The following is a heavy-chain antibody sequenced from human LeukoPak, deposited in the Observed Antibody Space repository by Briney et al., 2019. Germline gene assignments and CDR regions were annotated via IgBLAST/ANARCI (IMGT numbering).Heavy chain of an antibody. V-gene: IGHV3-53*04. J-gene: IGHJ6*02. CDR2: IYSDGST. CDR3: AISSSGDNGYYYGMDV. D-gene: IGHD3-3*01. CDR1: GFTVSSNY. Sequence: GGSLGLSCAASGFTVSSNYMSWVRQAPGKGLEWISLIYSDGSTYYADSVKGRFSISRHNSKNTLYLQMNSLRAEDTAVYYCAISSSGDNGYYYGMDVWGQGTTVTVPS.